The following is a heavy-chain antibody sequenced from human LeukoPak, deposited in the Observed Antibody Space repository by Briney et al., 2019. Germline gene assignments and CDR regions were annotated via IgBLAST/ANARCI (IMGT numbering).Heavy chain of an antibody. CDR3: ARLRYQLLPDY. CDR2: IYYSGST. V-gene: IGHV4-39*01. D-gene: IGHD2-2*01. J-gene: IGHJ4*02. Sequence: SETLSLTCTVSGGSISSSSYYWGWIRQTPGKGLEWIGTIYYSGSTYYTPSLKSRVTISLDTSKSQFSLKLSSVTAADTAVYYCARLRYQLLPDYWGQGTLVTVSS. CDR1: GGSISSSSYY.